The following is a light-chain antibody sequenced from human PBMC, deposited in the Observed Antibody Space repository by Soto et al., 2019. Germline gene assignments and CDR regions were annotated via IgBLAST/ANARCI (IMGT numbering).Light chain of an antibody. CDR1: QSVDIN. Sequence: EIVLTQSPATLSVSRLDRFTLSCMASQSVDINLAWYQQKPGQAPRLXIYGASSRATGIPGRFSGSGSGTDFTLTISRLEPEDFAVYYCQQYGSSPRTFGQGTKVDIK. CDR2: GAS. CDR3: QQYGSSPRT. J-gene: IGKJ1*01. V-gene: IGKV3-20*01.